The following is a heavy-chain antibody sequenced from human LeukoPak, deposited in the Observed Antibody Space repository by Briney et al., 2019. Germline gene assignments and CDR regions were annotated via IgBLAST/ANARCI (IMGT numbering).Heavy chain of an antibody. J-gene: IGHJ4*02. CDR3: ARRRVAVDDYVWGSYLPDYYFDY. CDR2: INHSGST. CDR1: GGSFSGYY. D-gene: IGHD3-16*02. Sequence: PSETLSLTCAVYGGSFSGYYWSWIRQPPGKGLEWIGEINHSGSTNYNPSLKSRVTISVDTSKNQFSLKLSSVTAADTAVYYCARRRVAVDDYVWGSYLPDYYFDYWGQGTLVTVSS. V-gene: IGHV4-34*01.